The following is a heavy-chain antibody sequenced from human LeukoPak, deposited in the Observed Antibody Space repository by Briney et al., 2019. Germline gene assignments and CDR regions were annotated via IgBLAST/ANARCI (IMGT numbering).Heavy chain of an antibody. Sequence: GGSLRLSCAASGFTFSSDAMNWVRQAPGKGLEWVSSISGSGQTTYYSNSVKGRFTISRDNSKNTLYLQMNSLRDDDTAVYYCVRGVGVSRFNYLDPWGQGTLVIVSS. D-gene: IGHD1-7*01. CDR2: ISGSGQTT. J-gene: IGHJ5*02. V-gene: IGHV3-23*01. CDR1: GFTFSSDA. CDR3: VRGVGVSRFNYLDP.